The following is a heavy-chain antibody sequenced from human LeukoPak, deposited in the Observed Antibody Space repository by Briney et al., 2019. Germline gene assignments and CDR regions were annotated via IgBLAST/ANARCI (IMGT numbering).Heavy chain of an antibody. V-gene: IGHV4-30-4*08. Sequence: SETLSLTCTVSGGSISRGDYYWSWIRQPPGKGLEWIGYIYYSGSTYYNPSLKSRVAISLDTSKNQFSLQLISVTAADTAVYYCARTHGIVGATFFDYWGQGTLVTVS. CDR3: ARTHGIVGATFFDY. D-gene: IGHD1-26*01. CDR1: GGSISRGDYY. CDR2: IYYSGST. J-gene: IGHJ4*02.